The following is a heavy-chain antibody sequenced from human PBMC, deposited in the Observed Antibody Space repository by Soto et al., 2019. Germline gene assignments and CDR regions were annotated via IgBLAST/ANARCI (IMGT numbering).Heavy chain of an antibody. CDR1: GFTFGDYA. V-gene: IGHV3-49*03. D-gene: IGHD5-12*01. Sequence: SLRLSCTASGFTFGDYAMSWFRQAPGKGLEWVGFIRSKAYGGTTEYAASVKGRFTISKDDSKSIAYLQMNSLKTEDTAVYYCTRSQALVATGGLYYYYGMDVWGQGTTVTVS. CDR3: TRSQALVATGGLYYYYGMDV. J-gene: IGHJ6*02. CDR2: IRSKAYGGTT.